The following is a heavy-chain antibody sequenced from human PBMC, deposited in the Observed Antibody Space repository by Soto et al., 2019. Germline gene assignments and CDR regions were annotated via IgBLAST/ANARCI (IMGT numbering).Heavy chain of an antibody. D-gene: IGHD6-6*01. CDR1: GYSFTWSW. Sequence: PGESLKISCHASGYSFTWSWIGLVLQMPGKGLDWMGIIYPGDSDTRYSPSFQGQVTISADRSTNTAYLQWSSLRASDTAMYYCVRQARTDYSTLTLSPSGYFDFWGQGTLVTVSS. V-gene: IGHV5-51*01. CDR2: IYPGDSDT. J-gene: IGHJ4*02. CDR3: VRQARTDYSTLTLSPSGYFDF.